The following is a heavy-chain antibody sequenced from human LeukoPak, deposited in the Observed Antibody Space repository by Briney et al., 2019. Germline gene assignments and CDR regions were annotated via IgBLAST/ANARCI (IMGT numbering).Heavy chain of an antibody. CDR1: GGSINNYY. J-gene: IGHJ3*02. Sequence: PSETLSLTCTVSGGSINNYYWSWIRQPAGKGLEGIGRIYTRGSTNYNPSLKSRVTMAVDTSKNQFSLKLSPVTAADTGVYYCARGRYCSADICSGGDAFDIWGQGTTVSVSS. D-gene: IGHD2-15*01. CDR2: IYTRGST. V-gene: IGHV4-4*07. CDR3: ARGRYCSADICSGGDAFDI.